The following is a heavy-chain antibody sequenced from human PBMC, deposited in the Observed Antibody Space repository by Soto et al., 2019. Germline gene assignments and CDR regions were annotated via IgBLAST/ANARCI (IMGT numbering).Heavy chain of an antibody. J-gene: IGHJ5*02. Sequence: SETLSLTCTVSGGSISSYYWSWIRQPPGKGLEWIGYIYYSGSTNYNPSLKSRVTISVDTSKNQFSLKLSSVTAADTAVYYCARDFSGAAAQNWFDPWGQGTLVTVSS. CDR2: IYYSGST. D-gene: IGHD6-13*01. CDR1: GGSISSYY. V-gene: IGHV4-59*01. CDR3: ARDFSGAAAQNWFDP.